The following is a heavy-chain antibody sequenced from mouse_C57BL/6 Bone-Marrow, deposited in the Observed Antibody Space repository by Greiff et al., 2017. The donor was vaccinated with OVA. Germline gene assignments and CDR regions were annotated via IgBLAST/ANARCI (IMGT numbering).Heavy chain of an antibody. CDR1: GFTFSDYG. V-gene: IGHV5-15*01. J-gene: IGHJ4*01. Sequence: EVHLVESGGGLVQPGGSLKLSCAASGFTFSDYGMAWVRQAPRKGPEWVAFISNLAYSIYYADTVTGRFTISRENAKNTLYLEMSSLRSEDTAMYYGARQDYDYGYAMDYWGQGTSVTVSS. D-gene: IGHD2-4*01. CDR3: ARQDYDYGYAMDY. CDR2: ISNLAYSI.